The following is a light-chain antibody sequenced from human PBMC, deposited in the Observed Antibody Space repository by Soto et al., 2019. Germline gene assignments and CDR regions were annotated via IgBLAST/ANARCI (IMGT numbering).Light chain of an antibody. CDR1: NIGSKS. Sequence: SYELTQPPSVSVAPGKPARITCGGNNIGSKSVHWYQQKPGQAPVLVIYYDSDRPSGIPERFSGSNSGNTATLTISRVEAGDEADYYCQVWDSSSDHPYVFGTGTKLTVL. V-gene: IGLV3-21*04. CDR3: QVWDSSSDHPYV. J-gene: IGLJ1*01. CDR2: YDS.